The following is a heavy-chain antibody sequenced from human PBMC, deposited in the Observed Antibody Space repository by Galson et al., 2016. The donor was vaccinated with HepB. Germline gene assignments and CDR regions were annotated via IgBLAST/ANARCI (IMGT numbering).Heavy chain of an antibody. Sequence: SLRLSCAASGFTFSAYWLSWVRQSPGKGLEWVASINQDGSARYYVDSAKGRFIISRDNARTSLSLQMNSLRVDDTSRYYCVSGYTSVIWGPGTMVIVSA. CDR2: INQDGSAR. J-gene: IGHJ3*02. V-gene: IGHV3-7*01. CDR3: VSGYTSVI. CDR1: GFTFSAYW. D-gene: IGHD6-25*01.